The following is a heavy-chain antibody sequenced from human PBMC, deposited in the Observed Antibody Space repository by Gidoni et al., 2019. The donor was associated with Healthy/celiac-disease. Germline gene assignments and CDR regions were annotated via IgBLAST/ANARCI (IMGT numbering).Heavy chain of an antibody. Sequence: EVQLVESGGGLVKPGGSLRLSCAASGFTFSNAWMRWVRQAPGKGLVWVGRIKIKTDGGTTDSAAPVKGRFTSSRDDSKNTLYLQMNSLKTEDTAVYYCTTRAVTTTWYYYYYYGMDVWGQGTTVTVSS. V-gene: IGHV3-15*01. J-gene: IGHJ6*02. CDR2: IKIKTDGGTT. D-gene: IGHD4-17*01. CDR3: TTRAVTTTWYYYYYYGMDV. CDR1: GFTFSNAW.